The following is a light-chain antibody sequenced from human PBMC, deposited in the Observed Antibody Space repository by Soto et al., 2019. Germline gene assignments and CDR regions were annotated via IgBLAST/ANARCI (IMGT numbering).Light chain of an antibody. CDR1: QSVRSK. J-gene: IGKJ5*01. Sequence: MTQSPDTLSVSPGETVTLSGRASQSVRSKLAWYQQKPGKAPKLLIYGASRLQSGVPTRFSGSASGSEFTLTISSLQPEAFATYYCQESSNSPRYANSFGQGTRLEIK. CDR2: GAS. V-gene: IGKV1-39*01. CDR3: QESSNSPRYANS.